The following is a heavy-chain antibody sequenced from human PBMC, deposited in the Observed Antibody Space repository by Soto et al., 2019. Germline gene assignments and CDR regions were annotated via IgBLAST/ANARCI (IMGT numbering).Heavy chain of an antibody. J-gene: IGHJ3*02. Sequence: PGGSLRLSCAASGLTFSSYGMHWVRQAPGKGLEWVAVIWYDGSNKYYADSVKGRFTISRDNSKNTLYLQMNSLRAEYTAVYYCARERSSLDAFDIWGQGTMVTVSS. CDR2: IWYDGSNK. V-gene: IGHV3-33*01. CDR1: GLTFSSYG. D-gene: IGHD6-13*01. CDR3: ARERSSLDAFDI.